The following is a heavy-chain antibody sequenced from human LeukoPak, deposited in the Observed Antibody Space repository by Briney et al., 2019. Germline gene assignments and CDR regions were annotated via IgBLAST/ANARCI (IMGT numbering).Heavy chain of an antibody. D-gene: IGHD6-19*01. Sequence: SETLSLTCAVYGGSFSGYYWSWIRQPPGKGLEWIGEINRSGSTNYNPSLKSRVTISVDTSKNQFSLKLSSVTAADTAVYYCARDLIAVAQAYFDYWGQGTLVTVSS. V-gene: IGHV4-34*01. CDR1: GGSFSGYY. CDR3: ARDLIAVAQAYFDY. J-gene: IGHJ4*02. CDR2: INRSGST.